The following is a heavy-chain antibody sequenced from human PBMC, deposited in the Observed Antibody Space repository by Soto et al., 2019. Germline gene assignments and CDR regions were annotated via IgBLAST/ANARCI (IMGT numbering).Heavy chain of an antibody. J-gene: IGHJ4*02. CDR2: ISYDGSNK. CDR1: GFTFSSYA. CDR3: AGGAKGFYWR. V-gene: IGHV3-30-3*01. Sequence: QVPLVESGGGVVQPGRSLRLSCAASGFTFSSYAMHWVRQAPGKGLEVVAVISYDGSNKYYADSVKGRFTISRDNSKNTLYLQMNSLRAEDTAVYYCAGGAKGFYWRWGQGTLVTVSS. D-gene: IGHD3-3*01.